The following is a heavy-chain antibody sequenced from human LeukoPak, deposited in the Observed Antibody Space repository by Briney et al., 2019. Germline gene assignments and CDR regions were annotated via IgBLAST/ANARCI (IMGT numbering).Heavy chain of an antibody. CDR3: AGSLGYSSDSYYYGMDV. Sequence: GGSLRRSCAASGFTVSNNYMTWVRQAPGKGLEWVSVIYFAGSAYYADSVKGRFTISRDDSKNTVYLQMDILSADDTAVYYCAGSLGYSSDSYYYGMDVWGQGTTVIVSS. J-gene: IGHJ6*02. CDR2: IYFAGSA. CDR1: GFTVSNNY. D-gene: IGHD5-12*01. V-gene: IGHV3-66*01.